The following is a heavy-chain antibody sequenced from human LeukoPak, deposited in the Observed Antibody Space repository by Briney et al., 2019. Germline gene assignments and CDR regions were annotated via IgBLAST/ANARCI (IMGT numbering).Heavy chain of an antibody. CDR1: GFTFSSYG. CDR2: IWYDGSDK. J-gene: IGHJ4*02. D-gene: IGHD2-15*01. CDR3: AKLLSVVDQSDY. Sequence: GGSLRLSCAASGFTFSSYGMHWVRQAPGKGLEWVAVIWYDGSDKYYADSVKGRFTISRDNSKNTLYLQMNSLRAEDTAVYYCAKLLSVVDQSDYWGQGTLVTVSS. V-gene: IGHV3-30*02.